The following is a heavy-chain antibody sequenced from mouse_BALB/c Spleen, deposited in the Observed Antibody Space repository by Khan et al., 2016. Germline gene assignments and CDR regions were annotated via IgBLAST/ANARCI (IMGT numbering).Heavy chain of an antibody. V-gene: IGHV1-7*01. CDR3: ARWGYVNYHYYAMDY. J-gene: IGHJ4*01. Sequence: QVQLQQSGAELAKPGASVKMSCKASGYTFTRYWMHWVKQRPGQGLEWIGYSNPSSGYTEYNQKFKDKATLTADKSSSTAYMQLSSLTSEDSAVYYCARWGYVNYHYYAMDYWGQGTSVTVSS. D-gene: IGHD2-1*01. CDR2: SNPSSGYT. CDR1: GYTFTRYW.